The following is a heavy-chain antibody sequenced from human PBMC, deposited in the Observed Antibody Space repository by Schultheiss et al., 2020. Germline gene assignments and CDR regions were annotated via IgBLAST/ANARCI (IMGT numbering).Heavy chain of an antibody. D-gene: IGHD2-21*01. CDR3: ARESCGGDCYGMDV. CDR2: IYSGGST. V-gene: IGHV3-66*02. Sequence: GGSLRLSCAVSGFTVSSNYMTWVRQAPGKGLEWVSVIYSGGSTYYADSVKGRFTISRDNSKNTLFLQMNSLRTEDTAVYYCARESCGGDCYGMDVWGQGTTVTVYS. CDR1: GFTVSSNY. J-gene: IGHJ6*02.